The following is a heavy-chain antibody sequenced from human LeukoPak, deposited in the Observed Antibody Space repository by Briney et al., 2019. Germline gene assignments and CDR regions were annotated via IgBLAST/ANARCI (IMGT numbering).Heavy chain of an antibody. D-gene: IGHD5-24*01. J-gene: IGHJ4*02. CDR2: IYYSGST. CDR3: ATKLYLDDYPHYFDY. Sequence: PSETLSLTCTVSGGSISSSSYYWGWIRQPPGKGLEWIGSIYYSGSTYYNPSLKSRVTISVDTSKNQFSLKLSSVTAADTAVYYCATKLYLDDYPHYFDYWGQGTLVTVSS. CDR1: GGSISSSSYY. V-gene: IGHV4-39*01.